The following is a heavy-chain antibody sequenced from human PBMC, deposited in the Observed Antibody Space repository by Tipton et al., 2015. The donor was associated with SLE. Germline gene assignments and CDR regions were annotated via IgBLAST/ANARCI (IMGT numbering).Heavy chain of an antibody. CDR2: IYYSGST. D-gene: IGHD3-3*01. CDR1: GGSISSHY. CDR3: TRESGYDFWSGYYYGMDV. J-gene: IGHJ6*02. Sequence: TLSLTCTVSGGSISSHYWSWIRQPPGKGLEWIGYIYYSGSTNYNPSLKSRVTISVDTSKNQFSLKLSSVTAADTAVYYCTRESGYDFWSGYYYGMDVWGQGTTVTVSS. V-gene: IGHV4-59*11.